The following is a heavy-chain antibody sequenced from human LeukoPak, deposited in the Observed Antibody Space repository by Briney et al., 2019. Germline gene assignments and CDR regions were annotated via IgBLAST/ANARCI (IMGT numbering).Heavy chain of an antibody. CDR1: GYTLTELS. D-gene: IGHD2-15*01. CDR2: FDPEDGET. Sequence: ASVKLSRNVSGYTLTELSIHSGRQTPGQGREWLGGFDPEDGETIYAQKFQGRVTMTEDSSTDTAYMELSSLRSENTAVYSGETFDRIVLTLEYWGQGNLVTVSS. J-gene: IGHJ4*02. V-gene: IGHV1-24*01. CDR3: ETFDRIVLTLEY.